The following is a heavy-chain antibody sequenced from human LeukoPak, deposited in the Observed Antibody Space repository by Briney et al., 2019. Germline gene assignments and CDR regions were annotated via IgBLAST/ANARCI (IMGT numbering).Heavy chain of an antibody. V-gene: IGHV4-39*07. J-gene: IGHJ4*02. CDR2: IYYSGST. D-gene: IGHD3-10*01. Sequence: SETLSLTCTVSGGSISSSSYDWGWIRQPPGKGLEWFGSIYYSGSTYYNTSLKSRVTISVDTSKNQFSLKLSSVTAADTAVYYCARKTGHLWFGEARRGYFDYWGQGTLVTVSS. CDR1: GGSISSSSYD. CDR3: ARKTGHLWFGEARRGYFDY.